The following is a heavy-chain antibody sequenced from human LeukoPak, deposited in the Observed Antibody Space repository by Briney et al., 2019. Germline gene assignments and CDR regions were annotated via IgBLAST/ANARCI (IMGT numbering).Heavy chain of an antibody. Sequence: PGGSLRLSCAASGFTFDDYGMSWVRQAPGKGLEWVSGINWNGGSTGYADSVKGRFTISRDNAKNSLYLQMNSLRAEDTSLYYCARRDYDENAFDIWGQGTMVTVSS. CDR1: GFTFDDYG. CDR2: INWNGGST. V-gene: IGHV3-20*04. CDR3: ARRDYDENAFDI. D-gene: IGHD4-17*01. J-gene: IGHJ3*02.